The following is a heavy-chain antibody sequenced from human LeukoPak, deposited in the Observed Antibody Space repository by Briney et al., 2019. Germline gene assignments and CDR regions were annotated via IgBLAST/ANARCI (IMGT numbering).Heavy chain of an antibody. D-gene: IGHD3-16*01. V-gene: IGHV3-21*01. J-gene: IGHJ4*02. CDR1: GFTLSSYS. CDR3: AKASWVSNVDAVL. CDR2: ISSSSYI. Sequence: GGSLRLSCAASGFTLSSYSMNWVRQAPGKGLEWVSSISSSSYIYYADSVKGRFTISRDNAKNSLYLQMNSLRAEDTAVYYCAKASWVSNVDAVLWGQGTLVTVSS.